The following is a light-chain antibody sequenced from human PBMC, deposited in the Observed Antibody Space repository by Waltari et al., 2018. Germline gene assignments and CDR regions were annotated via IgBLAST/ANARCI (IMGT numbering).Light chain of an antibody. CDR3: QAWDSSNVV. Sequence: SYELTQPPSVSVSPGQTATITCSGENLGDKYISWYQKRPGQPPVVVIYQDNKRPSGIPERFSGSNSGDTATLTISGTQALDEADYYCQAWDSSNVVFGGGTKLTVL. V-gene: IGLV3-1*01. CDR1: NLGDKY. J-gene: IGLJ2*01. CDR2: QDN.